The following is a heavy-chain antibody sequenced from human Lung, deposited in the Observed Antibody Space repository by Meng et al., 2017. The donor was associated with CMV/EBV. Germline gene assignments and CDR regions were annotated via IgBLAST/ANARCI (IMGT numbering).Heavy chain of an antibody. CDR3: ARVGGCSGGGCYHRLFDY. V-gene: IGHV4-30-4*01. Sequence: QVQLQESGPVLVKPSQTPCLTCTVSGGSISSGDYYWSWIRQPPGKGLEWIGYIYYTGSTYYNPSLKSRVIISVDTSKNQFSLKLNSVTAADTAVYYCARVGGCSGGGCYHRLFDYWGQGTLVTVSS. CDR1: GGSISSGDYY. J-gene: IGHJ4*02. CDR2: IYYTGST. D-gene: IGHD2-15*01.